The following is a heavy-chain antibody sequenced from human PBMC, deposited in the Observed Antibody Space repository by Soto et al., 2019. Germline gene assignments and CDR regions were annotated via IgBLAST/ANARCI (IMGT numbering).Heavy chain of an antibody. CDR2: VTYNGDNT. V-gene: IGHV3-23*01. D-gene: IGHD5-18*01. CDR3: ARYIRGPTVFYFDF. CDR1: GFIFNSYA. Sequence: PGGSLRLSCAAPGFIFNSYAMTWFRQAPGKGLEWVSVVTYNGDNTYYADSVKGRFTVSRDNSKDTVDLQMNSLRAEDTAVYYCARYIRGPTVFYFDFWGPGVLVTVSS. J-gene: IGHJ4*02.